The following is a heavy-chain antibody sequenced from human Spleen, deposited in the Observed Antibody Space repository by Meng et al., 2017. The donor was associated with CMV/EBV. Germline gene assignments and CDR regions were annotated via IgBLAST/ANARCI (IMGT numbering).Heavy chain of an antibody. V-gene: IGHV3-21*04. CDR3: AKVRSSSDWYFDV. CDR2: ISGSSINI. D-gene: IGHD6-6*01. Sequence: GESLKISCAASGFTFSSYSMNWVRQAPGTGLEWVSSISGSSINIFYADSLNGRFTISRDNSMDTLYLQMKSLRAEDTAVYYCAKVRSSSDWYFDVWGRGTLVTVSS. J-gene: IGHJ2*01. CDR1: GFTFSSYS.